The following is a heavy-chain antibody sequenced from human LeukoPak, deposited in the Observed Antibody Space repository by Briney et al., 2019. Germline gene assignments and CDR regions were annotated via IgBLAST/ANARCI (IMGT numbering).Heavy chain of an antibody. CDR3: ARTLSRGYGMDV. V-gene: IGHV4-59*01. D-gene: IGHD6-13*01. CDR1: GGSISGYY. CDR2: IYYSGST. J-gene: IGHJ6*02. Sequence: SETLSLTCTVSGGSISGYYWSRVRQPPGKGLEWIGYIYYSGSTNYNPSLKSRVTISVDTSKNQFSLKLHSVTAADTAVYYCARTLSRGYGMDVWGQGTTVTVSS.